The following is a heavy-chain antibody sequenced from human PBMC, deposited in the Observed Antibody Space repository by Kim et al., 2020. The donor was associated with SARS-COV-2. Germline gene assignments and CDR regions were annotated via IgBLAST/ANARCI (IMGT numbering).Heavy chain of an antibody. CDR3: ASERLCRGGRGCVFDF. Sequence: GGSLRLSCAASGFTFRNYAMSWVRQAPGKGLEWVSIVSCSAGTTHYADSVKGRFTISRDNSKNTLYLQLNSLRAEDTAVYYCASERLCRGGRGCVFDFWG. J-gene: IGHJ5*01. D-gene: IGHD2-15*01. V-gene: IGHV3-23*01. CDR1: GFTFRNYA. CDR2: VSCSAGTT.